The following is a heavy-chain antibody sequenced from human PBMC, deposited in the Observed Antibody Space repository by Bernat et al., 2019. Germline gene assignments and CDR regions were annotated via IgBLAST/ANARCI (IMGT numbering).Heavy chain of an antibody. J-gene: IGHJ3*02. CDR3: ARAYHYYDRSGRPEDAFDI. V-gene: IGHV3-33*01. Sequence: QVQLVESGGGVVQPGRSLRLSCAASGFTFSSYGMHWVRQAPGKGLEWVAVIWYDGSNKYYADSVKGRFTISRDNSKNTLYLQMNSLRAEDTAVYYCARAYHYYDRSGRPEDAFDIWGQGTMVTVSS. D-gene: IGHD3-22*01. CDR2: IWYDGSNK. CDR1: GFTFSSYG.